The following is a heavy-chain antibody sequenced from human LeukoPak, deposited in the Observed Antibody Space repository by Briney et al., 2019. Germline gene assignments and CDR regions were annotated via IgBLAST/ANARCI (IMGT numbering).Heavy chain of an antibody. J-gene: IGHJ6*02. D-gene: IGHD3-10*01. CDR2: MNPNNGNT. V-gene: IGHV1-8*03. Sequence: GASVKVSCKASGYTFTSYDINWVRQATGQGLEWMGWMNPNNGNTGYAQKFQGRVTITRNTSISTAYMELSSLRSEDTAVYYCATDRSEYYYGSGPGGVWGQGTTVTVSS. CDR1: GYTFTSYD. CDR3: ATDRSEYYYGSGPGGV.